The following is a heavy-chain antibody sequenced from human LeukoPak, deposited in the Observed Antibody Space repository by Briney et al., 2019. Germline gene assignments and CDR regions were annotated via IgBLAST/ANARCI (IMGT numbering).Heavy chain of an antibody. CDR3: SRAPHWSSFSVPPDDY. V-gene: IGHV3-66*01. CDR2: TYSGEST. J-gene: IGHJ4*02. D-gene: IGHD1-1*01. CDR1: GITVSNNY. Sequence: PGGSLRLSCAASGITVSNNYMSWVRQAPGKGLEWVSVTYSGESTYYADSVKGRFTISRDNSKNTLYLQMNSLRAEDTAVYYCSRAPHWSSFSVPPDDYWGQGTLVTVSS.